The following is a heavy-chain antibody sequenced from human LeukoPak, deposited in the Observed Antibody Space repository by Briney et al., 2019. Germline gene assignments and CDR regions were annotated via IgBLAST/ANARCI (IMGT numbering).Heavy chain of an antibody. CDR1: GFTFGDSW. CDR2: INTYDRST. CDR3: ARDLGSRN. V-gene: IGHV3-74*01. D-gene: IGHD7-27*01. Sequence: GGSLRLSCAASGFTFGDSWMHWFRQAPGKGLEWVSRINTYDRSTTYADSVKGRFTISSDNAKNTLYLQMNSLRIEDTAVYYCARDLGSRNWGQGTLVTVPS. J-gene: IGHJ4*02.